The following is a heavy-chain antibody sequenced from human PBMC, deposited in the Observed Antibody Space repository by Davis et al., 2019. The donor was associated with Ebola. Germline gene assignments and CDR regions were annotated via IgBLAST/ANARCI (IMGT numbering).Heavy chain of an antibody. CDR1: GYTFTSYG. CDR2: IIPILGVA. V-gene: IGHV1-69*04. CDR3: ARGAVVPAVPYYYGMDV. Sequence: SVKVSCKASGYTFTSYGISWVRQAPGQGLEWMGRIIPILGVANYAQKFQGRVTMTRDTSTSTVYMELSSLRSEDTAVYYCARGAVVPAVPYYYGMDVWGQGTTVTVSS. J-gene: IGHJ6*02. D-gene: IGHD2-2*01.